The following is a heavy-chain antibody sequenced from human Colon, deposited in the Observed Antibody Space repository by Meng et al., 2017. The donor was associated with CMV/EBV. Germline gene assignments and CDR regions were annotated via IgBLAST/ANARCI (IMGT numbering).Heavy chain of an antibody. Sequence: GESLKISCAGSGFTVRSNYMSWVRQAPGKGLEWISVIYTDGTTRYADSVKGRFIISRDNSKTTLYLQMNNLRAEDTAVYYCVRYYGAGSYFGDYWGQGTLVTVSS. CDR1: GFTVRSNY. CDR2: IYTDGTT. V-gene: IGHV3-53*01. D-gene: IGHD3-10*01. CDR3: VRYYGAGSYFGDY. J-gene: IGHJ4*02.